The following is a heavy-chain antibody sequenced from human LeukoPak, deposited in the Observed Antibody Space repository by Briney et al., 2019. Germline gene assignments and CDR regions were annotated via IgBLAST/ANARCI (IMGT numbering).Heavy chain of an antibody. V-gene: IGHV3-30-3*01. CDR1: GFTFSSYA. Sequence: GGSLRLSCAASGFTFSSYAMHWVRQAPGKGLEWVAVISYDGSNKYYADSVKGRFTISRDNSKNTLYLQMNSLRAEDTAVYYCARDGVLWFGELLRGTYFDYWGQGTLVTVSS. CDR3: ARDGVLWFGELLRGTYFDY. J-gene: IGHJ4*02. CDR2: ISYDGSNK. D-gene: IGHD3-10*01.